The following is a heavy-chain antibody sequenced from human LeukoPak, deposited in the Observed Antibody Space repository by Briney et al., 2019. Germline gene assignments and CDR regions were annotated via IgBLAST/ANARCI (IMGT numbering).Heavy chain of an antibody. CDR2: INPNSGGT. CDR1: GYTFTVYY. J-gene: IGHJ4*02. CDR3: AREKRDGYNLLFDY. Sequence: ASVKVSCKASGYTFTVYYMHWVRQAPGQGLEWMGRINPNSGGTNYAQKFQGRVTMTRDTSISTAYMELSRLRSDDTAVYYCAREKRDGYNLLFDYWGQGTLVTVSS. D-gene: IGHD5-24*01. V-gene: IGHV1-2*06.